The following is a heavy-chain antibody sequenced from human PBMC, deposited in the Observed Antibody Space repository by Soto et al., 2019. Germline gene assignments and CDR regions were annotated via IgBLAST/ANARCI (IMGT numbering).Heavy chain of an antibody. CDR3: ARVYCSSTSCLKYYYYYGMGV. CDR1: GYTFTSYA. D-gene: IGHD2-2*01. J-gene: IGHJ6*02. V-gene: IGHV1-3*01. CDR2: INAGNGNT. Sequence: ASVKVSCKASGYTFTSYAMHWVRQAPGQRLEWMGWINAGNGNTKYSQKFQGRVTITRDTSASTAYMELSSLRSEDTAVYYCARVYCSSTSCLKYYYYYGMGVWGQGTTVTVSS.